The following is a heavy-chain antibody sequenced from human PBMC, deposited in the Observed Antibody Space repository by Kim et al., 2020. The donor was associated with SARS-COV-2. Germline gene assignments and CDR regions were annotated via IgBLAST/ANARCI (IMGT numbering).Heavy chain of an antibody. CDR3: AKDGYCGGDCYSFYYYYGMDV. V-gene: IGHV3-30*18. CDR2: ISYDGSNK. J-gene: IGHJ6*02. CDR1: GFTFSSYG. D-gene: IGHD2-21*02. Sequence: GGSLRLSCAASGFTFSSYGMHWVRQAPGKGLEWVAVISYDGSNKYYADSVKGRFTISRDNSKNTLYLQMNSLRAEDTAVYYCAKDGYCGGDCYSFYYYYGMDVWGQGTTVTVSS.